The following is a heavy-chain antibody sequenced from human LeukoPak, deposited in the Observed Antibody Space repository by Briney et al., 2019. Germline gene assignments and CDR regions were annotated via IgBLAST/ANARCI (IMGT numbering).Heavy chain of an antibody. CDR1: GGTFSSYA. J-gene: IGHJ4*02. CDR2: ISAYNGNT. V-gene: IGHV1-18*01. CDR3: GRTGSSGWYQSLDY. Sequence: ASVKVSCKASGGTFSSYAISWVRQAPGQGLEWMGWISAYNGNTNYVQKLQGRVTMTTDTSTSTAYMELRSLRSDDTAMYYCGRTGSSGWYQSLDYWGQGTLVTVSS. D-gene: IGHD6-19*01.